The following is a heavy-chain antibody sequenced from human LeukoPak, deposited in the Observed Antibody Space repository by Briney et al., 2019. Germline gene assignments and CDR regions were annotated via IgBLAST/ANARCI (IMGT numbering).Heavy chain of an antibody. CDR1: GASITSYY. D-gene: IGHD1-26*01. J-gene: IGHJ4*02. CDR2: IYYSGST. CDR3: ARLSIVGATNFDC. V-gene: IGHV4-59*08. Sequence: SETLSLTCTVSGASITSYYWSWIRQPPGKGLEWTGYIYYSGSTTDKPSLKSRVTISVYTSKNPFSLTLSSVTAADTAVYYCARLSIVGATNFDCWGQGTLVTVSS.